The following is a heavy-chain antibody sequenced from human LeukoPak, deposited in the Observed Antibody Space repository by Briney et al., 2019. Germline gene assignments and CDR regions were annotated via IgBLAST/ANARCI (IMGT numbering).Heavy chain of an antibody. CDR2: IIPIFGTA. CDR3: ARGLRSGWYKEEEFDY. Sequence: SVKVSCKASGGTFSSYAISWVRQAPGQGLEWMGGIIPIFGTANYAQKFQGRVTITTDESTSTAYMELSSLRSEDTAVYYCARGLRSGWYKEEEFDYWGQGTLVTVSS. J-gene: IGHJ4*02. V-gene: IGHV1-69*05. CDR1: GGTFSSYA. D-gene: IGHD6-19*01.